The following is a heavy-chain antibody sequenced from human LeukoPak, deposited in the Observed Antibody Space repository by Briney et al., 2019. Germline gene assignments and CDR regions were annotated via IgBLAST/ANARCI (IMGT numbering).Heavy chain of an antibody. D-gene: IGHD3-9*01. V-gene: IGHV4-30-2*01. CDR1: GGSISSGGYY. CDR3: ARGAEGVLRYFARFNAFDI. Sequence: PSQTLSLTCTVSGGSISSGGYYWSWIRQPPGKGLEWIGYIYHSGSTYYNPSLKSRVTISVDRSKNQFSLKLSSVTAADTAVYYCARGAEGVLRYFARFNAFDIWGQGTMVTVSS. CDR2: IYHSGST. J-gene: IGHJ3*02.